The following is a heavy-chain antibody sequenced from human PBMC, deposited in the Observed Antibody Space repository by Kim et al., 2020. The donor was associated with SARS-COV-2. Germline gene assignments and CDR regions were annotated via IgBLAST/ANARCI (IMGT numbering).Heavy chain of an antibody. J-gene: IGHJ5*02. CDR1: GGSISSSSYY. D-gene: IGHD6-19*01. CDR2: IYYSGST. Sequence: SETLSLTCTVSGGSISSSSYYWGWIRQPPGKGLEWIGSIYYSGSTYYNPSLKSRVTISVDTSKNQFSLKLSSVTAADTAVYYCARRARGYSSGVNWFDPWGQGTLVTVSS. V-gene: IGHV4-39*01. CDR3: ARRARGYSSGVNWFDP.